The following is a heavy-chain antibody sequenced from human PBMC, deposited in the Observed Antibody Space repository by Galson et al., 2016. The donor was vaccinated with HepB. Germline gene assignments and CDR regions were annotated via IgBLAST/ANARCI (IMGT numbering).Heavy chain of an antibody. D-gene: IGHD6-13*01. CDR3: VTAPSGSNTWSSPFDF. CDR2: MYYSGNT. V-gene: IGHV4-39*01. Sequence: ETLSLTCTVSGGSISSSYLYWGWVRQHPGKGLEWIGTMYYSGNTYPNPYLESRVTISVYTSKNQFSLNLVSVTAADTAVYSCVTAPSGSNTWSSPFDFWGLGTLVTVSS. CDR1: GGSISSSYLY. J-gene: IGHJ4*02.